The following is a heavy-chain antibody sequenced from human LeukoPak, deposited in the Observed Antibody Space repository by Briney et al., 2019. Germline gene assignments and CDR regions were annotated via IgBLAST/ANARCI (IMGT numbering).Heavy chain of an antibody. Sequence: GGSLRLSCAASGFTFSSYEMNWVRQAPGKGLEWVSYISSSGSTIYYADSVTGRFAISRDNAKNSLYLQMNSLRAEDTAVYYCAELGITMIGGVWGKGTTVTISS. D-gene: IGHD3-10*02. V-gene: IGHV3-48*03. CDR2: ISSSGSTI. CDR1: GFTFSSYE. J-gene: IGHJ6*04. CDR3: AELGITMIGGV.